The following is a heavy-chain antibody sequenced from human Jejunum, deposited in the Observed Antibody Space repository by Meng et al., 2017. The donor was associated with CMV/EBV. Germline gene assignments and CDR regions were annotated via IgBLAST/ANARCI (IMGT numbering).Heavy chain of an antibody. Sequence: APGQRLEWMGWINPNSGGTNYAQKFQGRVTMTRDTSISTAYMELSRLRSDDTAVYYCARVMPFRGDIVVVPAARPNYYYYYGMDVWGQGTTVTVSS. CDR3: ARVMPFRGDIVVVPAARPNYYYYYGMDV. D-gene: IGHD2-2*01. J-gene: IGHJ6*02. CDR2: INPNSGGT. V-gene: IGHV1-2*02.